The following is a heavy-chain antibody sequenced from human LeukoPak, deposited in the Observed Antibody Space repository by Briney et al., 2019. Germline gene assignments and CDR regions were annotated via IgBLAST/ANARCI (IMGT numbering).Heavy chain of an antibody. Sequence: SETLSLTCAVYGGSFSGYYWSWIRQPPGKGLEWIGEINHSGSTNYNPSLKSRVTISVDTSKNQFSLKPSSVTAADTAVYYCARVHCSSTSCYRPRGYFDYWGQGTLVTVSS. D-gene: IGHD2-2*01. J-gene: IGHJ4*02. CDR1: GGSFSGYY. CDR3: ARVHCSSTSCYRPRGYFDY. V-gene: IGHV4-34*01. CDR2: INHSGST.